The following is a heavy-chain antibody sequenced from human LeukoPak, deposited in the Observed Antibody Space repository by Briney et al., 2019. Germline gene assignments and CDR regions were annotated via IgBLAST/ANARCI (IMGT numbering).Heavy chain of an antibody. D-gene: IGHD6-19*01. CDR1: GGSISSSSYY. J-gene: IGHJ4*02. CDR2: IYYSGST. CDR3: ARHTGYSSGWYGTSGFDY. Sequence: SETLSLTCTVSGGSISSSSYYWGWIRQPPGKGLEWIGSIYYSGSTYYNPSLKSRVTISVDTSKNQFSLKLSSGTAADTAVYYCARHTGYSSGWYGTSGFDYWGQGTLVTVSS. V-gene: IGHV4-39*01.